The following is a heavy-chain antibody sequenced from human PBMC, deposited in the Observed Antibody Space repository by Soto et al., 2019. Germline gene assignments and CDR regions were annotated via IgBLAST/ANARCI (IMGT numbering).Heavy chain of an antibody. V-gene: IGHV1-69*06. D-gene: IGHD2-15*01. Sequence: SVKVSCKASGGTFSSYAISWVRQAPGQGLEWMGGIIPTFGTANYAQKFQGRVTITADKSTSTAYMELSSLRSEDTAVYYCASLGYCSGGSCYFDYWGQGTLVTVSS. J-gene: IGHJ4*02. CDR1: GGTFSSYA. CDR3: ASLGYCSGGSCYFDY. CDR2: IIPTFGTA.